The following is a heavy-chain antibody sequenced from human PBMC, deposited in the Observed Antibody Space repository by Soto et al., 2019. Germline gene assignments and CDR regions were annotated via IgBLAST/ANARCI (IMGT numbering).Heavy chain of an antibody. CDR3: AKESGYYYGPSDY. J-gene: IGHJ4*02. CDR1: GYTFTKYP. Sequence: ASVKVSCKASGYTFTKYPMHWVRQAPGQRLEWMGWISSANGDTKYSQKFQGRVTITRDTSASTAYMELSSLRSEDTALYYCAKESGYYYGPSDYWGQGTLVTVSS. D-gene: IGHD3-10*01. V-gene: IGHV1-3*01. CDR2: ISSANGDT.